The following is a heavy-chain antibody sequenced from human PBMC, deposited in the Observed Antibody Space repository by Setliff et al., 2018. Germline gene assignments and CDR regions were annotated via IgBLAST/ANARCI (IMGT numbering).Heavy chain of an antibody. Sequence: GASVKVSCKASGDSFSNYAISWVRQAPGQGLEWMGWINTNTGNPTYAQDRVTMTIDTSATTVYIELKSLRSDDTAVYYCVRSSAPQVVLAADFDFWGQGTPVTSPQ. CDR3: VRSSAPQVVLAADFDF. D-gene: IGHD6-19*01. J-gene: IGHJ4*02. CDR2: INTNTGNP. CDR1: GDSFSNYA. V-gene: IGHV1-18*01.